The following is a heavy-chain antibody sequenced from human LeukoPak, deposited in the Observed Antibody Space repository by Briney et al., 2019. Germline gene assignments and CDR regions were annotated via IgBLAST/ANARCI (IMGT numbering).Heavy chain of an antibody. Sequence: SETLSLTCTVSGGSISSSSYYWGWIRQPPGKGLEWIGSIYYSGSTYYNPSLKSRVTISVDTSKNQFSLKLSSVTAADTAVYYCESTTTVTASYYYYGMDVWGQGTTVTASS. CDR3: ESTTTVTASYYYYGMDV. V-gene: IGHV4-39*01. D-gene: IGHD4-17*01. CDR1: GGSISSSSYY. J-gene: IGHJ6*02. CDR2: IYYSGST.